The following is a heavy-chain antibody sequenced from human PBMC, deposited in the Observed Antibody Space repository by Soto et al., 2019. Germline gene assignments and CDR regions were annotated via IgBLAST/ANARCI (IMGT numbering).Heavy chain of an antibody. V-gene: IGHV4-30-2*01. CDR3: ARIHWAQSSLDY. Sequence: PSETLSLTCGVSGGSIDSGAFSLIWIRQPPGKGLEWIGYVTHSGTAYSIPSLNGRLTLSVDSSQTQFSLKLTSVTAADSAFYYCARIHWAQSSLDYWGRGILVTVSS. D-gene: IGHD6-19*01. CDR1: GGSIDSGAFS. J-gene: IGHJ4*02. CDR2: VTHSGTA.